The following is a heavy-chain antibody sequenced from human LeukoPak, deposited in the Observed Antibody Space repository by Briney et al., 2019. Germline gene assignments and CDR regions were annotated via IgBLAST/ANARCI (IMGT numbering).Heavy chain of an antibody. CDR1: GGSISSYY. CDR2: IYYSGNT. CDR3: ARHSSMRSPITP. J-gene: IGHJ5*02. Sequence: SETLSLTCTVSGGSISSYYWSWIRQPPGKGLEWVGYIYYSGNTNYNPSLRSRVTISVDTSKNQFSLKLSSETAADTAVYYCARHSSMRSPITPWGQGTLVTVSP. D-gene: IGHD5-24*01. V-gene: IGHV4-59*08.